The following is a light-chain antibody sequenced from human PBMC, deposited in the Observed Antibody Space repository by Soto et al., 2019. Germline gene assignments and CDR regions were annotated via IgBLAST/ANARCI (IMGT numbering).Light chain of an antibody. CDR2: WAS. J-gene: IGKJ4*01. CDR1: QSVLYRSNNKNY. Sequence: DIVMTQSPDSLAVSLGERATINCKSSQSVLYRSNNKNYLAWYQQKPGQPPKLLIYWASTRESGVPDRFSGSGYGTDFTLTISGLQAEDVAVYYCQQYYSTPLTFGGGTKVEIK. CDR3: QQYYSTPLT. V-gene: IGKV4-1*01.